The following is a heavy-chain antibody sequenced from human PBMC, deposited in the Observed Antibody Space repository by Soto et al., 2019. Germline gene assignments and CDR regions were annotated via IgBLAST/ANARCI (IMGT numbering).Heavy chain of an antibody. D-gene: IGHD2-15*01. Sequence: PGGSLRLSCAASGFTFSSYAMHWVRQAPGKGLEWVAVISYDGSNKYYADSVKGRFTISRDNSKNTLYLQMNSLRAEDTAVYYCARESVQIVVVVAATPGQPFDPWGQGTLVTVSS. CDR3: ARESVQIVVVVAATPGQPFDP. CDR1: GFTFSSYA. CDR2: ISYDGSNK. V-gene: IGHV3-30-3*01. J-gene: IGHJ5*02.